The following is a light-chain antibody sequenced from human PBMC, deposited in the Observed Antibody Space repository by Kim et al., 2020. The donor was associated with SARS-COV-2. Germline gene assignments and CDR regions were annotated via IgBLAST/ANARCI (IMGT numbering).Light chain of an antibody. Sequence: ASGGDGVTISCRASEGISSYLAWCQQKPGKAPRLLISAASTLQSGVPSRVSGSGSGTDVTLTISSLQPEEFATYYCQQVNTYPRTFGQGTEVDIK. J-gene: IGKJ1*01. CDR3: QQVNTYPRT. CDR2: AAS. CDR1: EGISSY. V-gene: IGKV1-9*01.